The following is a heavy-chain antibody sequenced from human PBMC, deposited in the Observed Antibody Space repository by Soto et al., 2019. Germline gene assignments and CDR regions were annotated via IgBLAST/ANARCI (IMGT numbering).Heavy chain of an antibody. J-gene: IGHJ4*02. CDR3: ARVVDSSGYSY. CDR2: ISYDGSNK. D-gene: IGHD3-22*01. Sequence: VQLVESGGGVVQPGRSLRLSCAASGFTFSSYAMHWVRQAPGKGLEWVAVISYDGSNKYYADSVKGRFTISRDNSKNTLYLQMNSLRAEDTAVYYCARVVDSSGYSYWGQGTLVTVSS. CDR1: GFTFSSYA. V-gene: IGHV3-30-3*01.